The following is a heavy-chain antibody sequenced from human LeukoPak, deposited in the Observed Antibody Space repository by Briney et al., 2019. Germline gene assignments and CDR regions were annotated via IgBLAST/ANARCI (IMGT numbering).Heavy chain of an antibody. CDR1: GYTFTSYG. J-gene: IGHJ6*03. CDR3: ARLLSSSWYGSYYYYYMDV. CDR2: ISAYNGNT. V-gene: IGHV1-18*01. D-gene: IGHD6-13*01. Sequence: ASVKVSCKASGYTFTSYGISWVRQAPGQGLEWMGWISAYNGNTNYAQKLQGRATMTTNTSISTAYMELSSLGSEDTAIYYCARLLSSSWYGSYYYYYMDVWGKGTTVTISS.